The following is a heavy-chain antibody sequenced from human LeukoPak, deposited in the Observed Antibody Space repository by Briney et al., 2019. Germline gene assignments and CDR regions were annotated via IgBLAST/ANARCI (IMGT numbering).Heavy chain of an antibody. V-gene: IGHV1-69*13. CDR3: ARGFSNSGPHWDYYYYMDV. CDR2: IIPIFGTA. D-gene: IGHD1-1*01. J-gene: IGHJ6*03. Sequence: ASVKVSCKASEYTFTRHTIHWVRQAPGQGLEWMGGIIPIFGTANYAQKFQGRVTITADESTSTAYMELSSLRSEDTAVYYCARGFSNSGPHWDYYYYMDVWGKGTTVTVSS. CDR1: EYTFTRHT.